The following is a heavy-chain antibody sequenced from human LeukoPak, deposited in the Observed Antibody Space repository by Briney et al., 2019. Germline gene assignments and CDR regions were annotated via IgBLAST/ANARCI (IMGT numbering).Heavy chain of an antibody. D-gene: IGHD3-10*01. Sequence: KPSETLSLTCAVYGGSFSGYYWSWLGQPPGKGLEWIGEINHSGSTNYNPSLKSRVTISVDTSKNQFSLTLSSVTAADTAVYYCARVVDHYYGSGSYPLYYYYYGMDVWGQGTTVTVSS. CDR2: INHSGST. CDR3: ARVVDHYYGSGSYPLYYYYYGMDV. J-gene: IGHJ6*02. CDR1: GGSFSGYY. V-gene: IGHV4-34*01.